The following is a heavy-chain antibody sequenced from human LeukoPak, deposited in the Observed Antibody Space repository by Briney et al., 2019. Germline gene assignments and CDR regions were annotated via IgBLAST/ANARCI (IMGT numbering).Heavy chain of an antibody. CDR3: TRSSPDIVVVPAAQVPYYYYYMDV. D-gene: IGHD2-2*01. Sequence: SVKVSCKATGGTFSSYAISWVRQAPGQGLEWMGGIIPIFGTANYAQKFQGRVTITADESTSTAYMELSSLRSEDTAVYYCTRSSPDIVVVPAAQVPYYYYYMDVWGKGTTVTVSS. J-gene: IGHJ6*03. CDR1: GGTFSSYA. V-gene: IGHV1-69*13. CDR2: IIPIFGTA.